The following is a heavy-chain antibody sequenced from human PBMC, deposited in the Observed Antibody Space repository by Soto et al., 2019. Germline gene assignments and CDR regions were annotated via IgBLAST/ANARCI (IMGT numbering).Heavy chain of an antibody. J-gene: IGHJ5*02. CDR2: INHSGST. CDR3: ASSLRRNDYDFWSGYPNWFDP. D-gene: IGHD3-3*01. CDR1: GGSFSGYY. V-gene: IGHV4-34*01. Sequence: SETLSLTCAVYGGSFSGYYWSWIRQPPGKGLEWIGEINHSGSTNYNPSLKSRVTISVDTSKNQFSLKLSSVTAADTAVYYCASSLRRNDYDFWSGYPNWFDPWGQGTLVTVSS.